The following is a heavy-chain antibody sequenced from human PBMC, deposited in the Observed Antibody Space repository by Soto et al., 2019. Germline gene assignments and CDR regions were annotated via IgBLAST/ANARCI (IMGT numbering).Heavy chain of an antibody. CDR1: GDSVSSNSAA. J-gene: IGHJ6*02. V-gene: IGHV6-1*01. D-gene: IGHD2-15*01. CDR3: ARGVVVADTGYYYYGMDV. Sequence: SQTLSLTCVISGDSVSSNSAAWNRIRRSPSRGLEWLGRAYYRSKWYNDYAVSVKSRITINPDTSKNQFSLQLNSVTPEDTAVYYCARGVVVADTGYYYYGMDVWGQGTTVTVSS. CDR2: AYYRSKWYN.